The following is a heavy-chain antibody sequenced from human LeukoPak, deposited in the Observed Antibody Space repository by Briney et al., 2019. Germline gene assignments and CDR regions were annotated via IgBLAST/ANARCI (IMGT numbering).Heavy chain of an antibody. V-gene: IGHV1-58*02. D-gene: IGHD4-17*01. CDR2: IVVGGGNT. Sequence: GASVKVSCKASGFTFTSSAMQWVRQARGQRLEWIGWIVVGGGNTNYAQKFQERVTITRDMSTSTAYMELSSLRSEDTAVYYCAAIENGDYVAGVGDWYFDLWGRGTLVTVSS. J-gene: IGHJ2*01. CDR3: AAIENGDYVAGVGDWYFDL. CDR1: GFTFTSSA.